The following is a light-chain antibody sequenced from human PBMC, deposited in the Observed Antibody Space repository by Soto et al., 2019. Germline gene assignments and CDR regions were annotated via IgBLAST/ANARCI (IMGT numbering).Light chain of an antibody. CDR3: CSHSTRVTWM. CDR2: EVG. Sequence: QSVLTQTASVSGSPGQSITISCTGSSSDVGGYNFVSWYQQHPGKAPKLIIHEVGNRPSGVSNLFSGSKSGNTASLTISGLQAEDEAVYYCCSHSTRVTWMFGGGTKLTVL. J-gene: IGLJ3*02. V-gene: IGLV2-14*03. CDR1: SSDVGGYNF.